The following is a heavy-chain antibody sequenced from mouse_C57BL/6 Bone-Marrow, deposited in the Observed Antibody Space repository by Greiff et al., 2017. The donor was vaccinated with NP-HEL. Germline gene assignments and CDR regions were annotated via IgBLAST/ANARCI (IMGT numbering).Heavy chain of an antibody. V-gene: IGHV1-52*01. CDR1: GYTFTSYW. CDR2: IDPSDSET. J-gene: IGHJ3*01. D-gene: IGHD1-1*01. CDR3: ARAPHYCGSSYEFAY. Sequence: QVQLKQPGAELVRPGSSVKLSCKASGYTFTSYWMHWVKQRPIQGLEWIGNIDPSDSETHYNQKFKDKATLTVDKSSSTAYMQLSSLTSEDSAVYYCARAPHYCGSSYEFAYWGQGTLVTVSA.